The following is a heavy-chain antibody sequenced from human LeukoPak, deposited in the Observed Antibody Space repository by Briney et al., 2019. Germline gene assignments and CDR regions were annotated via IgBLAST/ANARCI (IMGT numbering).Heavy chain of an antibody. V-gene: IGHV4-39*07. Sequence: SETLSLTCTVSGGSISSSSYYWGWIRQPPGKGLEWIGSIYYSGSTYYNPSLKSRVTISVDTSKNQFSLKLSSVTAADTAVYYCARVQGNYDILTGYYPTWWFDPWGQGTLVTVSS. D-gene: IGHD3-9*01. J-gene: IGHJ5*02. CDR3: ARVQGNYDILTGYYPTWWFDP. CDR2: IYYSGST. CDR1: GGSISSSSYY.